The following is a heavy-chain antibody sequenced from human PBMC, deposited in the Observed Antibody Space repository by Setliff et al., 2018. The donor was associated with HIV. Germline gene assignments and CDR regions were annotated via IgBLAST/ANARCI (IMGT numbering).Heavy chain of an antibody. CDR2: IYPGDSDT. V-gene: IGHV5-51*01. CDR1: GYSFTSYW. CDR3: GRYASGSYYFDY. Sequence: GESLKIPCMGSGYSFTSYWIAWVRQMPGKGLEWMGLIYPGDSDTRYSPSFQGQVTISADKSITTAYLQRSSLKASDTAIYYCGRYASGSYYFDYWGQGTLVTVSS. D-gene: IGHD3-10*01. J-gene: IGHJ4*02.